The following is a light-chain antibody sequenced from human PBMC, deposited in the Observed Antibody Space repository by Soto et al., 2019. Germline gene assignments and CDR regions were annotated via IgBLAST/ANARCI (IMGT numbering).Light chain of an antibody. J-gene: IGLJ2*01. Sequence: QSVLTQPASVSGSPGQSITISCTGTSSDVGGYNYVSWYQQHPGKAPKLMIYDVINRPSEVSNRFSGSKSGNSASLTISGLQAEDEADYYCSSYTSSSTYVVFGGGTKVTVL. CDR3: SSYTSSSTYVV. V-gene: IGLV2-14*03. CDR1: SSDVGGYNY. CDR2: DVI.